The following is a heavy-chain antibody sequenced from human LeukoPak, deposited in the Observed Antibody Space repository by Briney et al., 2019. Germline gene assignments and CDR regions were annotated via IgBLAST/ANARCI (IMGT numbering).Heavy chain of an antibody. Sequence: PSETLSLTCTVSGGSISSYYWSWIWQPPGKGLEWIGYIYYSGSTNYNPSLKSRVTISVDTSKNQFSLKLSSVTAADTAVYYCARLFGEYIFDYWGQGTLVTVSS. CDR3: ARLFGEYIFDY. J-gene: IGHJ4*02. CDR2: IYYSGST. CDR1: GGSISSYY. V-gene: IGHV4-59*01. D-gene: IGHD3-10*01.